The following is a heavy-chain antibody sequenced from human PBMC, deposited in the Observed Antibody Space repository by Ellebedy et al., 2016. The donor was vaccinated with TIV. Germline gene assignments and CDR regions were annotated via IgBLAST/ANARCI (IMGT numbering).Heavy chain of an antibody. CDR1: GFTFSSYA. V-gene: IGHV3-23*01. J-gene: IGHJ4*02. CDR3: AKGSFDWFLPFDY. D-gene: IGHD3-9*01. Sequence: GESLKISCAASGFTFSSYAMNRVRQTPGKGLEWVSGISGSSGSRYYADFVEGRFTISRDNSKNTLFLQMNSLRAEDTAVYLCAKGSFDWFLPFDYWGQGTLVTVSS. CDR2: ISGSSGSR.